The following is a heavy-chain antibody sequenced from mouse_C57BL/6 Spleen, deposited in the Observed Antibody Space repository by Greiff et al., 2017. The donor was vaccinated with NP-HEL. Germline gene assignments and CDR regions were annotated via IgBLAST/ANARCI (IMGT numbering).Heavy chain of an antibody. V-gene: IGHV1-59*01. Sequence: VQLQQPGAELVKPGASVKMSCKASGYTFTSYWMHWVKQRPGQGLEWIGVIDPSDSHTNYNQKFKGKATLTVDTSSSTAYMQLSSLTSEDSAVYYCARSDSSNWYFDVWGTGTTVTVSS. J-gene: IGHJ1*03. CDR3: ARSDSSNWYFDV. CDR1: GYTFTSYW. D-gene: IGHD1-1*01. CDR2: IDPSDSHT.